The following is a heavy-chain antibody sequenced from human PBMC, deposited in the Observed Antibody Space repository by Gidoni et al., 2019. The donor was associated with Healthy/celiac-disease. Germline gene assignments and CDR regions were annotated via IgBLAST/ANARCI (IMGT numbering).Heavy chain of an antibody. CDR3: ARGVLRFLEWPPPPFVRGMDV. J-gene: IGHJ6*02. CDR1: GITFSSDG. D-gene: IGHD3-3*01. V-gene: IGHV3-33*01. Sequence: QVQLVESGGGVVQPGRSLRLSCAASGITFSSDGMHWVRQAPGKGLEWVAVIWYDGSNKYYADSVKGRFTISRDNSKNTLYLQMNSLRAEDTAVYYCARGVLRFLEWPPPPFVRGMDVWGQGTTVTVSS. CDR2: IWYDGSNK.